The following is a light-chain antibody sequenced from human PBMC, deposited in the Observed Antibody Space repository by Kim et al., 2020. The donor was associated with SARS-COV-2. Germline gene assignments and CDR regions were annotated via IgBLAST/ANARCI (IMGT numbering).Light chain of an antibody. CDR1: PSVPSDF. CDR3: QQYGSLPLT. J-gene: IGKJ4*01. V-gene: IGKV3-20*01. CDR2: GTA. Sequence: SPVERAPLSFSARPSVPSDFLVAYQQKPGHAPSLLLYGTANRVIGSPDRSSGSGSGTDFTLTISRREPEDFAVYYCQQYGSLPLTFGGGTKVDIK.